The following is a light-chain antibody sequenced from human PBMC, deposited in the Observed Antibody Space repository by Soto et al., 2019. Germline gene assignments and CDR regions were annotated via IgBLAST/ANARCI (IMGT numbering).Light chain of an antibody. Sequence: QYALTQHASVSGTPGQSITIYCTGTSGEVGGYKFFSWYQQHPGKAPKLMIYEVSNRPSGVSSRFSGSKSGNTASLTISGLQAADEADYFCGSYTGNIYVFANETQVTV. CDR1: SGEVGGYKF. CDR2: EVS. V-gene: IGLV2-14*01. CDR3: GSYTGNIYV. J-gene: IGLJ1*01.